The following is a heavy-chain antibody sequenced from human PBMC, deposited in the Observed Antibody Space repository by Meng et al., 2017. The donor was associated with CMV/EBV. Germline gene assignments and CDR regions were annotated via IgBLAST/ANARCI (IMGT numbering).Heavy chain of an antibody. D-gene: IGHD3-22*01. J-gene: IGHJ4*02. Sequence: SCAASGFTVTSNYMSWVRQAPGKGLEWVSVIYIGGTTYYADSVKGRFTISRDNSKNTLFLQMNSLRGEDTAVYYCARGDDDNNGPNYWGQGTLVTVSS. CDR3: ARGDDDNNGPNY. CDR2: IYIGGTT. V-gene: IGHV3-53*01. CDR1: GFTVTSNY.